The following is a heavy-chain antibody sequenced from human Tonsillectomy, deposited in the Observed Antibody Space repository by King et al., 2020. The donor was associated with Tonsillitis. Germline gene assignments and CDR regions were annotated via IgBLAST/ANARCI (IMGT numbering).Heavy chain of an antibody. J-gene: IGHJ4*02. V-gene: IGHV3-30*04. CDR2: ISSDETNK. CDR3: AREGYYGSGSPPTFYFDY. Sequence: QLVQSGGGVVQPGRSLRLSCAASGFTFNSYVIHWVRQAPGKGLEWVAVISSDETNKYYADSVKDRFTISRDSSKNTLYLQMNSLRAEDTAVYYCAREGYYGSGSPPTFYFDYWGQGTLVTVSS. CDR1: GFTFNSYV. D-gene: IGHD3-10*01.